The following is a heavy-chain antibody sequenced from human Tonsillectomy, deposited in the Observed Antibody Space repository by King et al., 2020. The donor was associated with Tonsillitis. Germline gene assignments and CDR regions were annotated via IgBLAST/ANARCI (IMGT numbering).Heavy chain of an antibody. V-gene: IGHV3-15*01. CDR1: GFTLSNAW. CDR3: TTDRYYDFDY. D-gene: IGHD3-10*01. J-gene: IGHJ4*02. Sequence: VQLVESGGGLVKPGGSLIFSCAASGFTLSNAWISGFRQAPGRGLEWVGLINSKTDGATTDYAAPVKGRCTISRDDSKNTLYLQMNSLKTEDTAVYYCTTDRYYDFDYWGQGTLVTVSS. CDR2: INSKTDGATT.